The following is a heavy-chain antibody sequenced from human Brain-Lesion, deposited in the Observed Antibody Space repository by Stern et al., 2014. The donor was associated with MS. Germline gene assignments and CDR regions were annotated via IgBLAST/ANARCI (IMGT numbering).Heavy chain of an antibody. Sequence: QLVQSGGGVVQPGGSLRLSCAASGFTFSSYVMHWVRQAPGKGPEWVALIWNDGTNKFYADSVKGRFTISRGNSQNTLHLQMNSLRVEDTAVYYCARDVGYGDYGTLVLGYWGQGTLVTVSS. CDR3: ARDVGYGDYGTLVLGY. D-gene: IGHD4-17*01. J-gene: IGHJ4*02. CDR1: GFTFSSYV. CDR2: IWNDGTNK. V-gene: IGHV3-33*01.